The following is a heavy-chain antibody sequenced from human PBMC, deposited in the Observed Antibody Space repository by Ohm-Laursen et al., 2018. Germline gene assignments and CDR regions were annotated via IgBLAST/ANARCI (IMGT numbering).Heavy chain of an antibody. CDR1: GFTFTNFA. Sequence: SLRLSCTASGFTFTNFAMNWVRQAPGKGLEWVSAISGSGDTTYYADSVKGRFTISRDNSKNTLYLQMNSLRAEDTAVYYCARDRTGPYGDYTDYWGQGTLVTVSS. V-gene: IGHV3-23*01. CDR3: ARDRTGPYGDYTDY. CDR2: ISGSGDTT. D-gene: IGHD4-17*01. J-gene: IGHJ4*02.